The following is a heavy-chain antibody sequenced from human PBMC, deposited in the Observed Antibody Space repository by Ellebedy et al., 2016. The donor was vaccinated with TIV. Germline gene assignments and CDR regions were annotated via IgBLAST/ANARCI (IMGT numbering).Heavy chain of an antibody. CDR2: IYYSWST. D-gene: IGHD6-19*01. CDR1: GGSITSYS. V-gene: IGHV4-59*08. J-gene: IGHJ2*01. CDR3: AALQWLAPAWYFDL. Sequence: MPSETLSLTCTVSGGSITSYSWSWIRQPPGKGLEWIGYIYYSWSTNYNPSLKSRVTISVDTSKNQFSLNLSSVTAADTAVYYCAALQWLAPAWYFDLWGRGTLVTVSS.